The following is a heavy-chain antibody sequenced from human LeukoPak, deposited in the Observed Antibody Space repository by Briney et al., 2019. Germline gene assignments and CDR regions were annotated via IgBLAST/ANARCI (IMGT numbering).Heavy chain of an antibody. CDR3: ARTPYYYYYMDV. J-gene: IGHJ6*03. CDR2: IYYSGST. Sequence: SEALSLTCAVYGGSLSGYYWSWIRQPPGKGLEWIGNIYYSGSTNYNPSLKSRVTISVDTSKNQFSLNLSSVTAADTAVYYCARTPYYYYYMDVWGKGTTVTISS. V-gene: IGHV4-34*11. CDR1: GGSLSGYY.